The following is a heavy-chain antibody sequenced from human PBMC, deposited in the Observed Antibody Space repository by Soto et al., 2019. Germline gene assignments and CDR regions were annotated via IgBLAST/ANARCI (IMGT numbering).Heavy chain of an antibody. CDR2: INSDGSST. CDR3: ARARIAVAGYDY. J-gene: IGHJ4*01. Sequence: HPVGSLRLSCAASGFTFSSYWMHWVRQAPGKGLVWVSRINSDGSSTSYADSVKGRFTISRDNAKNTLYLQMNSLRAEDTAVYYCARARIAVAGYDYRGPGTPVTVSS. CDR1: GFTFSSYW. V-gene: IGHV3-74*01. D-gene: IGHD6-19*01.